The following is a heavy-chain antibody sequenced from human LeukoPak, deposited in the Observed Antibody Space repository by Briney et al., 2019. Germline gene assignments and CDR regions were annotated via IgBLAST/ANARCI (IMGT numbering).Heavy chain of an antibody. CDR3: ARGARFHFDC. Sequence: SETLSLTCTVSGGSINNYYWTWIRQPPGKGLEWIRQPPGKGLEWIGYIYYSGNTIYNPSLKSRVTISVDTSTNQFSLKLSSVTAADTAVYYCARGARFHFDCWGQGTLVTVSS. CDR1: GGSINNYY. V-gene: IGHV4-59*01. D-gene: IGHD3-3*01. CDR2: IYYSGNT. J-gene: IGHJ4*02.